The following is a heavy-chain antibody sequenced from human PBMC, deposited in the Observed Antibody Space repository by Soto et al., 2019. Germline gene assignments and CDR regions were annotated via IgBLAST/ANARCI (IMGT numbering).Heavy chain of an antibody. CDR3: ARRHYTNWFDP. J-gene: IGHJ5*02. CDR2: IYYSGNT. Sequence: PSETLSLTCTVSGVSISSSSFYWGWIRQPPGKGLEWIGSIYYSGNTYYNPSLKSRVTISVDTTKNQFSLKLSSVTAADTAVYYCARRHYTNWFDPWGQGTLVTVSS. V-gene: IGHV4-39*01. D-gene: IGHD2-8*01. CDR1: GVSISSSSFY.